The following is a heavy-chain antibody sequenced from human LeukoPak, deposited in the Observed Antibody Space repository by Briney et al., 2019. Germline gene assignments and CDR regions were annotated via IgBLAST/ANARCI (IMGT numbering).Heavy chain of an antibody. CDR2: FSYDGGNK. V-gene: IGHV3-30*03. D-gene: IGHD4-23*01. J-gene: IGHJ4*02. CDR3: ARGYGGQDYFDY. Sequence: PGRSLRLSCAASGFTFSTYGMHWVRQAPGQGLEWVAVFSYDGGNKDYADSVKGRFTISRDNSKNTLYLQMNSLRAEDTAVYYCARGYGGQDYFDYWGQGTLVTVSS. CDR1: GFTFSTYG.